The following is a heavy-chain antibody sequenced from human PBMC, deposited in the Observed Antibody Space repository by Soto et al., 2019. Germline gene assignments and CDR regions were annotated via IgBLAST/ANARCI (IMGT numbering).Heavy chain of an antibody. Sequence: GASVKVSCKTSGYTFTDYYIHWVRQAPGQGLECMAWINSNTGGTDYAQKFQGRVTVTRDTSISTAYMELTRLTSDDTAVYYCARDNVGDMSSFDIWGEGILVTVSS. V-gene: IGHV1-2*02. CDR2: INSNTGGT. J-gene: IGHJ3*02. CDR3: ARDNVGDMSSFDI. CDR1: GYTFTDYY. D-gene: IGHD3-16*01.